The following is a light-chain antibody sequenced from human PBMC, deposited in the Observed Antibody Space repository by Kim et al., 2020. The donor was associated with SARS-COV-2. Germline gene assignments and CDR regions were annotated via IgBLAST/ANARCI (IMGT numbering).Light chain of an antibody. J-gene: IGKJ1*01. CDR1: HDIYTY. CDR3: LHHKDYPYT. CDR2: GAS. Sequence: ASVGDRVPITCRASHDIYTYLAWFQQKPGKVPKRLISGASRLQSGVPSRFSGSGSGAEFTLTISNLQPEDVATYYCLHHKDYPYTFGQGTKVDIK. V-gene: IGKV1-17*03.